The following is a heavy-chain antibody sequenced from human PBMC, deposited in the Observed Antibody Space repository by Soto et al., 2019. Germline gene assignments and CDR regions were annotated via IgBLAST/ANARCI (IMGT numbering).Heavy chain of an antibody. J-gene: IGHJ1*01. CDR2: SICSAGTT. Sequence: GSLRLSCAASGFTFSSYAMSWWRQAPAKGLEGVSASICSAGTTYYADSVKGRFTISIDKSKNKLYLQMNTLTAEDTAVYYCANLAGYDSSGSYSVEYFPYCGQGTLVTVSS. CDR3: ANLAGYDSSGSYSVEYFPY. V-gene: IGHV3-23*01. CDR1: GFTFSSYA. D-gene: IGHD3-22*01.